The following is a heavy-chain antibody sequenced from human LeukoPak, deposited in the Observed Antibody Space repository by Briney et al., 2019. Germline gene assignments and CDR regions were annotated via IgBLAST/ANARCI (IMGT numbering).Heavy chain of an antibody. CDR1: GFTFSVYS. CDR3: ANFKPPAPDALDI. CDR2: IDGSGDTI. J-gene: IGHJ3*02. Sequence: GGSLRLSCAASGFTFSVYSMNWVRQAPGKGLEGLSYIDGSGDTIYYADSVKGRFTISRDNAQKSVYLQMDSLRAEDTAIYYCANFKPPAPDALDIWGQGTLITVSS. V-gene: IGHV3-48*01. D-gene: IGHD1-14*01.